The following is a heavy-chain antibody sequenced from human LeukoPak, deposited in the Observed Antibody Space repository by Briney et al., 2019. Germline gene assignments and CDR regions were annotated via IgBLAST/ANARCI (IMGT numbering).Heavy chain of an antibody. V-gene: IGHV3-7*01. CDR1: GFTFSSYW. D-gene: IGHD5-24*01. J-gene: IGHJ4*02. CDR3: ARVGDGYNPEVDY. CDR2: IKQDGSEK. Sequence: GGSLRLSCAASGFTFSSYWMSWVRQAPGKGLEGVANIKQDGSEKYYVDSVKGRFTISRDNAKNSLYLQMNSLRAEDTAVYYCARVGDGYNPEVDYWGQGTLVTVSS.